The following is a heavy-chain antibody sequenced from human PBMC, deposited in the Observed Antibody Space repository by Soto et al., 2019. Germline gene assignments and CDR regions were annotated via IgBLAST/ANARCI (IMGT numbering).Heavy chain of an antibody. Sequence: GGSLKLSCAASGFIFSSYSMNWVRQAPGKGPEWVSYISDSSNTIYYADSVKGRFTISRENAKNSLYLQMNSLRAEDTAVYYCAKVLWFGELLSQGPDGLDVWGQGTTVTVSS. V-gene: IGHV3-48*01. CDR1: GFIFSSYS. D-gene: IGHD3-10*01. CDR3: AKVLWFGELLSQGPDGLDV. J-gene: IGHJ6*02. CDR2: ISDSSNTI.